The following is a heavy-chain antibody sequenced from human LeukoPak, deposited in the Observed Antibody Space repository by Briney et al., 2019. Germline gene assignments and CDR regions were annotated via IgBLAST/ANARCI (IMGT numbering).Heavy chain of an antibody. D-gene: IGHD1-26*01. J-gene: IGHJ4*02. Sequence: PGGSLRLSCAAPGFTVSSNYTSWVRQAPGKGLEWVSVIYSGGSTYYADSVKGRFTISRDNSKNTLYLQMNSLRAEDTAVYYCARSVGATTRLYYFDYWGQGTLVTVSS. V-gene: IGHV3-66*01. CDR3: ARSVGATTRLYYFDY. CDR2: IYSGGST. CDR1: GFTVSSNY.